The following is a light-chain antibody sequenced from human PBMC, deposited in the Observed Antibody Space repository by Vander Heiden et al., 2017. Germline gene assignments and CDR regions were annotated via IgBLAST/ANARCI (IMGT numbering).Light chain of an antibody. CDR3: QVWDSSSDHPVV. CDR2: DDS. V-gene: IGLV3-21*02. CDR1: KIGSKS. J-gene: IGLJ2*01. Sequence: SYVLTQPPSVSVAPGQTARITCGGNKIGSKSVHWYQQKPGQAPVLVVYDDSDRPSGIPERFSGSNSGNTATLTISRVEAGDEADYYCQVWDSSSDHPVVFGGGTKLTVL.